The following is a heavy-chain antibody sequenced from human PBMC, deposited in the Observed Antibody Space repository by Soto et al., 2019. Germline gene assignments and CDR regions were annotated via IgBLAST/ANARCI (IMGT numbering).Heavy chain of an antibody. V-gene: IGHV4-31*03. CDR2: TYNSVST. D-gene: IGHD4-17*01. Sequence: SDTLSLTFTVSCGSISRGGYYWIGIRQNPGKGLEWIGYTYNSVSTYYNPSLKSRVTISVDTSKNQFSLKLTSVTAADTAVYYCARRYGDCFEYWGQGTLVTVSS. J-gene: IGHJ4*02. CDR1: CGSISRGGYY. CDR3: ARRYGDCFEY.